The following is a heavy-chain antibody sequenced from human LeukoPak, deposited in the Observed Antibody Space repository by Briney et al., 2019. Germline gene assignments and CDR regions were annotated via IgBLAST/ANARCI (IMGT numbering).Heavy chain of an antibody. J-gene: IGHJ4*02. V-gene: IGHV3-74*01. D-gene: IGHD3/OR15-3a*01. Sequence: GGSLRLSCAASGFTFSSYWMHWVRQAPGKGLVWVSRINSDGSSTSYADSVKDRFTISRDNAKNSLYLQMNSLRAEDTAVYYCARQTGSGLFILPGGQGTLVTVSS. CDR2: INSDGSST. CDR3: ARQTGSGLFILP. CDR1: GFTFSSYW.